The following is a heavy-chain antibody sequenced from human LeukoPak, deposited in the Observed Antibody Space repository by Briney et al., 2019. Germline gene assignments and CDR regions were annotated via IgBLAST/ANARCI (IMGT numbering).Heavy chain of an antibody. CDR2: INPSGGST. J-gene: IGHJ4*02. CDR1: GYTFTSYY. CDR3: ARRGGSSWYSYYFDY. D-gene: IGHD6-13*01. Sequence: ASVKVSCKASGYTFTSYYMHWVRQAPGQGLEWMGIINPSGGSTSYAQKFQGRVTMTRDMSTSTVYMELSSLRSDDTAVYYCARRGGSSWYSYYFDYWGQGTLVTVSS. V-gene: IGHV1-46*01.